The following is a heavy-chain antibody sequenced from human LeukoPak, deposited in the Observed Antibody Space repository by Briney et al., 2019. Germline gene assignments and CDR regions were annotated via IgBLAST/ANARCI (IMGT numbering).Heavy chain of an antibody. Sequence: PSETLSLTCAVSGGSISSYYWSWIRQPPGKGLEWIGYVFYTGDTNYNPSLKSRVTVSLDMFKSQVSLSLTSVTAADTAVYYCARHPFATPFDHWGRGTLVTVSS. J-gene: IGHJ4*02. CDR3: ARHPFATPFDH. CDR2: VFYTGDT. CDR1: GGSISSYY. V-gene: IGHV4-59*08.